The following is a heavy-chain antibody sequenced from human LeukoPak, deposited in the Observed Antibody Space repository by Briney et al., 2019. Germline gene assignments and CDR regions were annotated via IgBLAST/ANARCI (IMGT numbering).Heavy chain of an antibody. J-gene: IGHJ1*01. CDR2: ISAYNGNT. CDR1: GYTFINYG. V-gene: IGHV1-18*01. D-gene: IGHD2-2*01. Sequence: ASVKVSCKASGYTFINYGITWVRQAPGQGLEWMGWISAYNGNTNYAQKLQDRVTMTTDTSTSTAYMELRSLRSDDTAVYYCVREAYCSPTSCYTVSEYLQHWGQGTLVIVFS. CDR3: VREAYCSPTSCYTVSEYLQH.